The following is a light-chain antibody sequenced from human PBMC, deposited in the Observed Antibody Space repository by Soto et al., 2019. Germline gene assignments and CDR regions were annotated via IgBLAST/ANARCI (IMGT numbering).Light chain of an antibody. CDR2: EVS. Sequence: QSALTQPASVSGSPGQSITISCTGTSSDVGAYDYVSWYQQHPDKDPKLMIYEVSNRPSGVSNRFSGSKSVNTATLTISGLQADDEADYYCSSYTSSSTRVFGTGTKLTVL. V-gene: IGLV2-14*03. CDR1: SSDVGAYDY. CDR3: SSYTSSSTRV. J-gene: IGLJ1*01.